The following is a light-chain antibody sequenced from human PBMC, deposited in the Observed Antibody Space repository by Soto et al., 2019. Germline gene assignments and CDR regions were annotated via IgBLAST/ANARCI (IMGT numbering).Light chain of an antibody. CDR2: GAS. CDR1: QSISIY. Sequence: DIQMTQSPSSLSASVGDRVTITCRASQSISIYLNWYQQKPGKVPKLLIYGASSLQSGVPPRFSGSGSGTDFTLTINSLQPDDFATYYCQQGYRSPRTFGQGTKVEIK. J-gene: IGKJ1*01. V-gene: IGKV1-39*01. CDR3: QQGYRSPRT.